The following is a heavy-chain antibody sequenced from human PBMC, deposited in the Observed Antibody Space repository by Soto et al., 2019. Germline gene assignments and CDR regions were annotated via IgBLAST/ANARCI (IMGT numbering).Heavy chain of an antibody. D-gene: IGHD5-18*01. CDR2: INHSGRT. CDR3: ARGPEYSYGYSVYYYYYGMDV. J-gene: IGHJ6*02. CDR1: GGSLSGVY. Sequence: QVQLHQWGAGLLKPSETLSLTCVVYGGSLSGVYWTWIRQPPGKGLEWIVEINHSGRTKYSPSLDSPITISLDTSHNQFSLKLSAVNAAATSVYYCARGPEYSYGYSVYYYYYGMDVWGQGTTVAVSS. V-gene: IGHV4-34*01.